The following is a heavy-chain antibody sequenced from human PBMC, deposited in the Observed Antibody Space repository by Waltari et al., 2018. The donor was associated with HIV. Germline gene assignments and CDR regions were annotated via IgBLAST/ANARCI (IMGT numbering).Heavy chain of an antibody. V-gene: IGHV3-48*01. CDR2: ISSSSSTI. CDR1: GFPFSGYS. Sequence: EVQLVESGGGLVQPGGSLRPACAASGFPFSGYSMNWVRQAPGKGLEWVSYISSSSSTIYYADSVKGRFTISRDNAKNSLYLQMNSLRAEDTAVYYCSPRDYWGQGTLVTVSS. CDR3: SPRDY. J-gene: IGHJ4*02.